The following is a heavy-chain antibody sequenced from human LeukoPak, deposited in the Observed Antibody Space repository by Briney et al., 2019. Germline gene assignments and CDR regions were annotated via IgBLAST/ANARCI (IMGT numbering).Heavy chain of an antibody. CDR3: AKGYCSSTSCYFLYYGMDV. CDR2: ISGSGGFT. J-gene: IGHJ6*02. CDR1: GFTFSSYA. V-gene: IGHV3-23*01. D-gene: IGHD2-2*01. Sequence: GGSLRLSCAASGFTFSSYAMSWVRQAPGKGLEWVSAISGSGGFTYYADSVNGRFTISRDNSKNTLYLQMNSLRAEDTAVYYCAKGYCSSTSCYFLYYGMDVWGQGTTVTVSS.